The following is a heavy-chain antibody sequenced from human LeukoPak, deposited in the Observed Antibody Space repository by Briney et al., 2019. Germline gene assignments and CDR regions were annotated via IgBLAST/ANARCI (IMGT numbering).Heavy chain of an antibody. V-gene: IGHV3-74*01. D-gene: IGHD3-10*01. Sequence: GGSLRLSCAASGFTFSSYWMHWVRQAPGKGLVWVSRINSDGSSTSYADSVKGRFTISRDNVKNTLYLQMNSLRAEDTAVYYCARNDRNYYGSETYMFDYWGQGTLVTVSS. CDR3: ARNDRNYYGSETYMFDY. CDR1: GFTFSSYW. CDR2: INSDGSST. J-gene: IGHJ4*02.